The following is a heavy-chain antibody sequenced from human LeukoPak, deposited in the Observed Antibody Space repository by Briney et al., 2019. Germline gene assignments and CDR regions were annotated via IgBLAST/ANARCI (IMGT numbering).Heavy chain of an antibody. Sequence: GGSLTLSCAASGIIFSDYFMSWIRQAPGKGLEWVSYIDSSGDRIYYGDSVKGRFTVSRDDARNTLYLQMNSLRGEDTAVYYCARSQSTGWYNGGLDVWGQGTTVTVSS. CDR1: GIIFSDYF. J-gene: IGHJ6*02. CDR2: IDSSGDRI. CDR3: ARSQSTGWYNGGLDV. D-gene: IGHD6-19*01. V-gene: IGHV3-11*04.